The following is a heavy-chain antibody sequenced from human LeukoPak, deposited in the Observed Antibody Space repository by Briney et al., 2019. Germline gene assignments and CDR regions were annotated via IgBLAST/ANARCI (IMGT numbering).Heavy chain of an antibody. V-gene: IGHV4-34*01. Sequence: SETLSLTCTVSGGSLTSYYWSWIRQPPGKGLEWIGEINHSGSTNYNPSLKSRVTISVDTSKNQFSLKLSSVTAADTAVYYCARGRGVAAKDYWGQGTLVTVSS. J-gene: IGHJ4*02. CDR3: ARGRGVAAKDY. CDR2: INHSGST. CDR1: GGSLTSYY. D-gene: IGHD3-10*01.